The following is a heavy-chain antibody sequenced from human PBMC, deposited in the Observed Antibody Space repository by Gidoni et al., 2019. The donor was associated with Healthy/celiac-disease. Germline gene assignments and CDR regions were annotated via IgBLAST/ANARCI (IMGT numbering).Heavy chain of an antibody. J-gene: IGHJ6*02. V-gene: IGHV3-43D*04. CDR2: ISWDGGST. D-gene: IGHD2-15*01. Sequence: EMQLVESGGAVVHPGGSLRLSCAATGFTFDEYAMHWVRQAPGKGLEWVSLISWDGGSTYYADSVKGRFTISRDNSKNSLYLQMNSLRAEDTALYYCASSSLLNYGMDVWGQGTTVTVSS. CDR1: GFTFDEYA. CDR3: ASSSLLNYGMDV.